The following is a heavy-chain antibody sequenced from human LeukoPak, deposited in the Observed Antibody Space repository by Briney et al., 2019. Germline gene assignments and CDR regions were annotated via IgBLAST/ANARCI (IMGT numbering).Heavy chain of an antibody. J-gene: IGHJ4*02. CDR2: IDANNGDT. CDR3: ARDPSSVTRYFFDH. D-gene: IGHD4-11*01. V-gene: IGHV1-2*02. Sequence: ASVTVTCKASGYTFRGNYIHWLRQAPGQGLEWMGWIDANNGDTKSAQKFQGRVAMSRDTSISTAYMDLSSLSPDDAAVYYCARDPSSVTRYFFDHWGEGPLVTVSS. CDR1: GYTFRGNY.